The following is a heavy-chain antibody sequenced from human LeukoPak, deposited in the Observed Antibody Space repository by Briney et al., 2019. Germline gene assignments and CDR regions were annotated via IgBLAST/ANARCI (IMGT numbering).Heavy chain of an antibody. D-gene: IGHD6-13*01. V-gene: IGHV4-59*01. CDR2: IYYSGST. J-gene: IGHJ4*02. Sequence: SETLSLTCTVSGGSISSYYWSWIRQPPGKGLEWIWYIYYSGSTNYNPSLKSRVTISVDTSKNQFSLKLSSVTAADTAVYYCAREAAAGTFDYWGQGTLVTVSS. CDR1: GGSISSYY. CDR3: AREAAAGTFDY.